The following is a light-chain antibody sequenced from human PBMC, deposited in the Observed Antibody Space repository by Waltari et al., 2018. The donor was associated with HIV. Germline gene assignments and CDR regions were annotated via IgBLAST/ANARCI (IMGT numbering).Light chain of an antibody. Sequence: ITLTQSPATLSLSPGERAILSCRASQGLVNSLAWYQQKPGQAPRLLIFDASNRASGIPARFSGSGSGTDLTLTISRVESEDFALYYCQQGISPPFTFGQGTKLEIK. V-gene: IGKV3-11*01. CDR3: QQGISPPFT. CDR2: DAS. J-gene: IGKJ2*01. CDR1: QGLVNS.